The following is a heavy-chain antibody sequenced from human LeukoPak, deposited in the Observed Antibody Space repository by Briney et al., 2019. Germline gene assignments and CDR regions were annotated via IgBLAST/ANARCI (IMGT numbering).Heavy chain of an antibody. Sequence: ASVKVSCKASGYIFIGYYMHWVRQAPGQGLEWMGWINPNSGGTNYAQKFQGRVTMTRDTSISTAYMELSGLRSDDTAVYYCARAVDDIAVAGHDYWGHGTLVTVSS. D-gene: IGHD6-19*01. CDR2: INPNSGGT. CDR3: ARAVDDIAVAGHDY. V-gene: IGHV1-2*02. J-gene: IGHJ4*01. CDR1: GYIFIGYY.